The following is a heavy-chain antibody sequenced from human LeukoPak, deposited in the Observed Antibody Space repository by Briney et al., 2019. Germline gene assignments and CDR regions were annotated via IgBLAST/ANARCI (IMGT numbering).Heavy chain of an antibody. CDR1: GFTFSSYG. V-gene: IGHV3-33*01. CDR2: IWNDGSNE. Sequence: PGGSLRLSCAASGFTFSSYGMHWVRQAPGKRLELVAIIWNDGSNEYYADSVKGRFTISRDNSKNTLYLQMNSLRVEDTAVYYCARDREAAADLGYWGQGTLVTVSS. CDR3: ARDREAAADLGY. D-gene: IGHD6-13*01. J-gene: IGHJ4*02.